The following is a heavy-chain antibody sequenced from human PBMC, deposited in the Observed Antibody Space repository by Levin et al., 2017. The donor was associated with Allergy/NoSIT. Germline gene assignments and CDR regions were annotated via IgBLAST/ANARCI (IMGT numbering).Heavy chain of an antibody. Sequence: SVKVSCKASGGTFSSYAISWVRQAPGQGLEWMGRIIPILGIANYAQKFQGRVTITADKSTSTAYMELSSLRSEDTAVYYCASGGETFMVRGVTAYYYYYMDVWGKGTTVTVSS. D-gene: IGHD3-10*01. J-gene: IGHJ6*03. V-gene: IGHV1-69*04. CDR1: GGTFSSYA. CDR3: ASGGETFMVRGVTAYYYYYMDV. CDR2: IIPILGIA.